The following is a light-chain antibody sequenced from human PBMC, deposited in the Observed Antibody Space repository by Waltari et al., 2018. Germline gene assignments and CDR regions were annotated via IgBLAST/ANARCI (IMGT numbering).Light chain of an antibody. CDR2: GPS. V-gene: IGKV3-20*01. J-gene: IGKJ5*01. CDR1: ESITPNF. CDR3: QHYGRSAIT. Sequence: EIVLTQSPVTLSLSPGERATLSCRASESITPNFIAWYQQKPGQAPRLLIHGPSIRATGISAFFSGSGSGTDFTLTISRLEPEDFAVYYCQHYGRSAITFGQGTRLDIK.